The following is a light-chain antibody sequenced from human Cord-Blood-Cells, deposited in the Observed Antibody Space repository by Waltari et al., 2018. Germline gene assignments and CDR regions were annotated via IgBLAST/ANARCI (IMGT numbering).Light chain of an antibody. Sequence: QSVLTQPPSVSAAPGQKVTIPCPGSSSNLGNNYVSWYQQLPGTAPKLLIYENNKRPSGIPDRFSGSKSGTSATLGITGLQTGDEADYYCGTWDSSLSAGVFGGGTKLTVL. CDR2: ENN. CDR3: GTWDSSLSAGV. CDR1: SSNLGNNY. J-gene: IGLJ2*01. V-gene: IGLV1-51*02.